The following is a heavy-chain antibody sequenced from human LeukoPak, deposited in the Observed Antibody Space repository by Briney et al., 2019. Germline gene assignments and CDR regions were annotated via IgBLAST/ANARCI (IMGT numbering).Heavy chain of an antibody. Sequence: ASVKVSCKAFGYTFTGYYMHWVRQAPGQGLEWMGWINPNSGGTNYAQKFQGRVTMTRDTSISTAYMELSRLRSDDTAVYYCARVREGSGTFRYYYMDVWGKGTTVTVSS. CDR2: INPNSGGT. D-gene: IGHD3-10*01. J-gene: IGHJ6*03. CDR1: GYTFTGYY. V-gene: IGHV1-2*02. CDR3: ARVREGSGTFRYYYMDV.